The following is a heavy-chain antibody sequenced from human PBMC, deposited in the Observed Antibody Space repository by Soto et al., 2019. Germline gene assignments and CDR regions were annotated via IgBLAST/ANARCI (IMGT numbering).Heavy chain of an antibody. CDR3: ARGIEGWYQGRYYYGMDV. D-gene: IGHD6-19*01. V-gene: IGHV4-61*01. CDR1: GASVSSGSYY. J-gene: IGHJ6*02. Sequence: SETLSLTCTVCGASVSSGSYYWSWIRQPPGKGLEWIGYIYYSGSTNYNPSLKSRVTISVDTSKNQFSLKLSSVTAADTAVYYCARGIEGWYQGRYYYGMDVWGQGTTVTVSS. CDR2: IYYSGST.